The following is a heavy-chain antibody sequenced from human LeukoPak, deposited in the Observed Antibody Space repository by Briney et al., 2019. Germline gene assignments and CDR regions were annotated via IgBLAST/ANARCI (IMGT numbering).Heavy chain of an antibody. Sequence: ASVKVSCKASGGTFSRYAISWVRQAPGQGLEWMGRIIPILGIASYAQKFQGRVTITADKSTSTAYMELSSLRSEDTAVYYCARYKVEGEGDYWGQGTLVTVSS. J-gene: IGHJ4*02. CDR3: ARYKVEGEGDY. V-gene: IGHV1-69*04. CDR1: GGTFSRYA. D-gene: IGHD1-14*01. CDR2: IIPILGIA.